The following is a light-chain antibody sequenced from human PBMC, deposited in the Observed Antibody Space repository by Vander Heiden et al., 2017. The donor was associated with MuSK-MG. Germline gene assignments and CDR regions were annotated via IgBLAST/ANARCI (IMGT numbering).Light chain of an antibody. CDR1: PLPKQY. J-gene: IGLJ2*01. CDR2: KDS. CDR3: QSADSSGTYVV. V-gene: IGLV3-25*03. Sequence: SYALTQPPSVSVSPEQTARITCAGDPLPKQYAYWYQQKPGQAPVLVIYKDSERPSGIPERFSGSSSGTTVTLTSSGVQAEDEADYYCQSADSSGTYVVFGGGTKLTVL.